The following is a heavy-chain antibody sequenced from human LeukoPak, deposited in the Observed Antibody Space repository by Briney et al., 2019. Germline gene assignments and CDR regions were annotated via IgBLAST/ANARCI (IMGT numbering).Heavy chain of an antibody. CDR1: GYTFNSYG. J-gene: IGHJ6*03. CDR2: IHTYNGHT. CDR3: ARGPLGSPRPPYYYYMDV. V-gene: IGHV1-18*01. D-gene: IGHD2-15*01. Sequence: ASVKVSCKSSGYTFNSYGITWVRQAPGQGLEWLGWIHTYNGHTNYAQKLQGRVTMTTDTSTSTAYMELRSLRSDDTAVYYCARGPLGSPRPPYYYYMDVWGKGTTVTVSS.